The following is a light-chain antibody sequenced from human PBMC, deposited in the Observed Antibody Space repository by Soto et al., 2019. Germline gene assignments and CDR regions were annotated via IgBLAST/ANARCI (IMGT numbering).Light chain of an antibody. V-gene: IGKV4-1*01. CDR2: WAS. J-gene: IGKJ1*01. CDR3: QQYYNFRT. Sequence: DIVMTQSPDSLAVSLGERATINCKSSQSFLYSSNNKNYLAWYQQKPGQPPKLLIYWASTRQSGVPDRFSGSGSGTDFTLTISSLQAEDVAVYFCQQYYNFRTFGQGTKVDIK. CDR1: QSFLYSSNNKNY.